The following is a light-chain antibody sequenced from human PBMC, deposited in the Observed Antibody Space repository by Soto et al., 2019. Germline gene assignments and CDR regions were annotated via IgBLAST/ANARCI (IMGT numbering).Light chain of an antibody. CDR1: QSISNY. V-gene: IGKV1-39*01. CDR2: AAS. Sequence: DIQMTQYTSSLSASVGDRVIITCRTSQSISNYLNWYQHKPGKAPKVLISAASNLQSGVPSRFSGSGSGTVFTLTISSLQPEDFATYFCQQSYTLSPLTFGGGTMVDIK. CDR3: QQSYTLSPLT. J-gene: IGKJ4*01.